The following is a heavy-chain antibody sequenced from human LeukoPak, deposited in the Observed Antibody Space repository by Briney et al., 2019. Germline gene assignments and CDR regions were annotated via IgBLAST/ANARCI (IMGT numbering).Heavy chain of an antibody. CDR1: GGSISSSSCY. V-gene: IGHV4-39*01. Sequence: PSETLSLTCTVSGGSISSSSCYWGWIRQPPGRGLEWIGSIYYSGSTYYNPSLKSRVTTSVDTSKTQFSRKLRSVTPSDTPGYTCAGPPRHYYGSSGYSNVYWGQGTLVTVSS. CDR2: IYYSGST. CDR3: AGPPRHYYGSSGYSNVY. D-gene: IGHD3-22*01. J-gene: IGHJ4*02.